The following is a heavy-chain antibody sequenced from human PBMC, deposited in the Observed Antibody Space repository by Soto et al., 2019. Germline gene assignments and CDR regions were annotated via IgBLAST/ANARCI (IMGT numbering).Heavy chain of an antibody. CDR2: ITSDTKTI. J-gene: IGHJ4*02. CDR1: GFTFSVYS. D-gene: IGHD6-19*01. V-gene: IGHV3-48*02. Sequence: VQLVESGGDLVQREGSLRLSCVASGFTFSVYSMNWVRQAPGKGLEWFSYITSDTKTIKYADSVKGRFTSSRDNAKNSVYLQMNSLRDEDTAVYYCARSVEGHFDYWGQGTVVTVSS. CDR3: ARSVEGHFDY.